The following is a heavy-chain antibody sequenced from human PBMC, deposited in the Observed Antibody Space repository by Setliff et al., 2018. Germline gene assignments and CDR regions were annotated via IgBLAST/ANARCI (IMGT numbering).Heavy chain of an antibody. V-gene: IGHV3-7*01. CDR3: AKDWNPSTYWYTDYFDS. CDR2: INHDGIEK. CDR1: GFDFKTHW. D-gene: IGHD2-2*01. J-gene: IGHJ4*02. Sequence: GGSLRLSCAASGFDFKTHWMDWARQAPGKGLEWVANINHDGIEKYYVDSVKGRFTISRDNAKNSLYLQMNSLRAEDTAVYYCAKDWNPSTYWYTDYFDSWGQGTLVTVSS.